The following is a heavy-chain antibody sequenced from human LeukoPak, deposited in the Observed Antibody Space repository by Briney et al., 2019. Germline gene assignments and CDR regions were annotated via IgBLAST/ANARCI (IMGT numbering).Heavy chain of an antibody. D-gene: IGHD3-9*01. V-gene: IGHV1-69*06. CDR2: IIPIFGTA. CDR3: ARGDILTGYYPDY. J-gene: IGHJ4*02. Sequence: SSVKVSCKASGGTFSSYAISWVRQAPEQGLEWMGGIIPIFGTANYAQKFQGRVTITADKSTSTAYMELSSLRSEDTAVYYCARGDILTGYYPDYWGQGTLVTVSS. CDR1: GGTFSSYA.